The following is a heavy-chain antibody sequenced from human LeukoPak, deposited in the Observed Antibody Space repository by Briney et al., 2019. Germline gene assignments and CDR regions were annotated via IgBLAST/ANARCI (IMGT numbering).Heavy chain of an antibody. V-gene: IGHV4-34*01. D-gene: IGHD5-24*01. J-gene: IGHJ4*02. CDR2: INHSGRT. CDR3: ARYTRWLHLDY. CDR1: GGSFSGYY. Sequence: SETLSLTCAVYGGSFSGYYWSWIRQPPGKGLEWIGEINHSGRTNYNPSLKSRVTISVDTSKNQCTLKLSSVTTADTAVYYCARYTRWLHLDYWGKGTLVTVSS.